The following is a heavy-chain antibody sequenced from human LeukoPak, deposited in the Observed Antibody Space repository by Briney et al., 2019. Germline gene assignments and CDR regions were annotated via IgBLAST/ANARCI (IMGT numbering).Heavy chain of an antibody. J-gene: IGHJ4*02. V-gene: IGHV3-23*01. CDR3: ASPVSVAAYSG. D-gene: IGHD2-15*01. Sequence: GGSLRLSCAASGFTFGSFAMNWVRQAPGEGLQWVSAISTSGADTYYADSVKGRFTISRDNSRNTVYLQMNSLRAEDTDVYYCASPVSVAAYSGWGQGSLVTVSS. CDR1: GFTFGSFA. CDR2: ISTSGADT.